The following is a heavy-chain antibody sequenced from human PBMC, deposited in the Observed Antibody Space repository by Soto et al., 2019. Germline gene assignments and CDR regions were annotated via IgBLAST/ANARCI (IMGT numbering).Heavy chain of an antibody. Sequence: GVSLRRSGAAGGFKLVHYSVRWVRQAPGKGLEWVSGISWNSGSIGYADSVKGRFTICRDNAKNSLYLQMNSLRAEDTALYYCAKEGSGWLDDWGQGTLVTVS. V-gene: IGHV3-9*01. J-gene: IGHJ4*02. CDR1: GFKLVHYS. CDR3: AKEGSGWLDD. D-gene: IGHD6-19*01. CDR2: ISWNSGSI.